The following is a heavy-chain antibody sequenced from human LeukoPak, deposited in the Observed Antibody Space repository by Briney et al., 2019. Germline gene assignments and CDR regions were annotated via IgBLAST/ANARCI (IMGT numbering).Heavy chain of an antibody. Sequence: SVKVSCKASGGTFSGYAISWVRQAPGQGLEWMGRIIPIFGTANYAQKFQGRVTITTDESTSTAYMELSSLRSEDTAVYYCAREARERGYSGYDDYWGQGTLVTVSS. V-gene: IGHV1-69*05. D-gene: IGHD5-12*01. J-gene: IGHJ4*02. CDR3: AREARERGYSGYDDY. CDR2: IIPIFGTA. CDR1: GGTFSGYA.